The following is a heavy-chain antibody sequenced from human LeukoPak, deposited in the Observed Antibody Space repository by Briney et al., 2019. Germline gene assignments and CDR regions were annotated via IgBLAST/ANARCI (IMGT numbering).Heavy chain of an antibody. Sequence: SETLSLTCTVSGGSISSYYWSWIRQPPGKGLEWVGYIYYSGTTNYNPSLERRVPISIDTSKNHFSLKLRSVTPADTAVYYCARGPHVRLSPAAIDYWGQGTLVTVSS. V-gene: IGHV4-59*01. J-gene: IGHJ4*02. CDR3: ARGPHVRLSPAAIDY. CDR1: GGSISSYY. D-gene: IGHD2-2*01. CDR2: IYYSGTT.